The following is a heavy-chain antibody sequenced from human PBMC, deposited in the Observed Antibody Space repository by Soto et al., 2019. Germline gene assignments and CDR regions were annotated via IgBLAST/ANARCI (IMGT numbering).Heavy chain of an antibody. CDR3: ARHGTGYCSGGSCDKYYYYYYGMDV. CDR2: IYPGDSDT. CDR1: GYSFTSYW. V-gene: IGHV5-51*01. J-gene: IGHJ6*02. D-gene: IGHD2-15*01. Sequence: PGESLKISCKGSGYSFTSYWIGWVRQMPGKGLEWMGIIYPGDSDTRYSPSFQGQVTISADKSISTAYLQWSSLKAPDTAMYYCARHGTGYCSGGSCDKYYYYYYGMDVWGQGTTVTVSS.